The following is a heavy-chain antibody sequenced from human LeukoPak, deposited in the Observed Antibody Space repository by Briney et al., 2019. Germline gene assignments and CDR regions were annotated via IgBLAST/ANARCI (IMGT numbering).Heavy chain of an antibody. CDR1: GGSFSGYY. V-gene: IGHV4-34*01. Sequence: SETLSLTCAVYGGSFSGYYWSWIRQPLGKGLEWIGEINHSGSTNYNPSLKSRVTISVDTSKSQFSLKLYPVTAADTAVYYCARALVEQGIGGGPTTGDGAWHFDLWGRGTLVTVSS. J-gene: IGHJ2*01. CDR3: ARALVEQGIGGGPTTGDGAWHFDL. D-gene: IGHD6-13*01. CDR2: INHSGST.